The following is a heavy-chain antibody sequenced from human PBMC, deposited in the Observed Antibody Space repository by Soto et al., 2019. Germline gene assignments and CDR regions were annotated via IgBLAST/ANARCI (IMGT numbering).Heavy chain of an antibody. CDR3: ARDRTRIAAAGSFFYYYGMDV. CDR1: GGSFSGYY. CDR2: INHSGST. V-gene: IGHV4-34*01. D-gene: IGHD6-13*01. Sequence: SETLSLTCAVYGGSFSGYYWSWIRQPPGKGLEWIGEINHSGSTNYNPSLKSRVTISVDTSKNQFSLKLSSVTAADTAVYYCARDRTRIAAAGSFFYYYGMDVWGQGTTVTVSS. J-gene: IGHJ6*02.